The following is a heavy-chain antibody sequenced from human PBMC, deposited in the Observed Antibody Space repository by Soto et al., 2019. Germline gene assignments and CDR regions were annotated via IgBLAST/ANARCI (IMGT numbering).Heavy chain of an antibody. V-gene: IGHV5-10-1*01. CDR2: IDPGDTYA. Sequence: GESLKISCTGFGYTFTTFWISWVRQMPGKGLEWMGRIDPGDTYATYSPAFQGHVTISADTATSTAYLQWSSLKASDTAMYYCARIYCTTTTCDSRFDPWGQGTLVTVSS. CDR3: ARIYCTTTTCDSRFDP. J-gene: IGHJ5*02. CDR1: GYTFTTFW. D-gene: IGHD2-2*01.